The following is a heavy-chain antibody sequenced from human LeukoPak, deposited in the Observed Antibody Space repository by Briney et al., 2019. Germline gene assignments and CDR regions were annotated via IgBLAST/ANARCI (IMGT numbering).Heavy chain of an antibody. CDR2: MKQSGTP. CDR3: ASRPFLYGFRTYFDN. CDR1: GGSFSAFH. V-gene: IGHV4-34*01. D-gene: IGHD3-10*01. Sequence: SETLSLTCAVYGGSFSAFHWNWIRQSPAKGLEWLGEMKQSGTPRYNPSLQSRVTISVDKSKNQFSLNVRSVTAADTAVYYCASRPFLYGFRTYFDNWAQGTLVAVSS. J-gene: IGHJ4*02.